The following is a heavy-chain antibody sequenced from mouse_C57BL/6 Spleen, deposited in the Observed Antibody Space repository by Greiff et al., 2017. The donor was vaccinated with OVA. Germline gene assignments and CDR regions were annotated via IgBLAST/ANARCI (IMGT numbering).Heavy chain of an antibody. CDR3: ARETQAIYFDY. Sequence: VQLQQPGAELVRPGSSVKLSCKASGYTFTSYWMHWVKQRPIQGLEWIGNIDPSDSETHYNQKFKDKATLTVDKSSSTAYMQLSSLTSEDSAVYYCARETQAIYFDYWGQGTTLTVSS. CDR2: IDPSDSET. D-gene: IGHD3-2*02. CDR1: GYTFTSYW. J-gene: IGHJ2*01. V-gene: IGHV1-52*01.